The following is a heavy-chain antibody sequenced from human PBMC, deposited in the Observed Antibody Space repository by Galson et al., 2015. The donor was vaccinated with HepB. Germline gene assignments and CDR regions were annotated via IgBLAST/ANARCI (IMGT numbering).Heavy chain of an antibody. CDR1: GGSISSSSYY. CDR2: IYYSGST. D-gene: IGHD3-22*01. CDR3: ATYYYDSSGRHFDY. V-gene: IGHV4-39*01. J-gene: IGHJ4*02. Sequence: LSLTCTVSGGSISSSSYYWGWIRQPPGKGLEWIGSIYYSGSTYYNPSLKSRVTISVDTSKNQFSLKLSSVTAADTAVYYCATYYYDSSGRHFDYWGQGTLVTVSS.